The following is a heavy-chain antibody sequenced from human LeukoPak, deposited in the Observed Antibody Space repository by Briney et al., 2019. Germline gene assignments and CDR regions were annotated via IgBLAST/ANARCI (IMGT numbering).Heavy chain of an antibody. CDR3: ARAAEPYCSGGSCFFTEDC. CDR2: IIPIFGTA. D-gene: IGHD2-15*01. J-gene: IGHJ4*02. Sequence: ASVRVSCKASGGTFSSYAISWVRQAPGQGLEWMGGIIPIFGTANYAQKFQGRVTITADESTSTAYMELSSLRSEDTAVYYCARAAEPYCSGGSCFFTEDCWGQGTLVTVSS. CDR1: GGTFSSYA. V-gene: IGHV1-69*13.